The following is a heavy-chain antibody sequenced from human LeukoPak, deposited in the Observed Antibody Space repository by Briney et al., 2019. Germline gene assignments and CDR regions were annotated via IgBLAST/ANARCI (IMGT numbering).Heavy chain of an antibody. CDR1: GFSFNNYA. CDR2: ISYDGSNK. CDR3: AKDRAALWFGESDAFDI. J-gene: IGHJ3*02. V-gene: IGHV3-30*04. D-gene: IGHD3-10*01. Sequence: PGGSLRLSCAASGFSFNNYAMHWVRQAPGKGLEWVAVISYDGSNKYYADSVKGRFTISRDNSKNTLYLQMNSLRAEDTAVYYCAKDRAALWFGESDAFDIWGQGTMVTVSS.